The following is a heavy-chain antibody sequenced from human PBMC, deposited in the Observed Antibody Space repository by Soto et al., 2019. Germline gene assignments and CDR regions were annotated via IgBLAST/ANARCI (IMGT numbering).Heavy chain of an antibody. CDR2: IYYSGST. Sequence: TSGTLSLTCTFSGCSIHSGGYYWTWIRPHPGEGLEWIGYIYYSGSTYYNPSLKSRVTISVDTSKNQFSLKLSSVTAADTAVYYCARVTPHLRYFDWLLPTSGDYWGQGTLVTVSS. CDR1: GCSIHSGGYY. CDR3: ARVTPHLRYFDWLLPTSGDY. D-gene: IGHD3-9*01. V-gene: IGHV4-31*03. J-gene: IGHJ4*02.